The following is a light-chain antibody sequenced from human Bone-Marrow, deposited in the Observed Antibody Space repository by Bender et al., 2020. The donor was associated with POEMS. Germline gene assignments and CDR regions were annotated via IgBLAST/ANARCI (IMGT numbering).Light chain of an antibody. CDR3: CSYADNSVWV. V-gene: IGLV2-23*01. CDR1: SSDVGSYNL. J-gene: IGLJ3*02. CDR2: EGN. Sequence: QSALTQPASVSGSPGQSITVSCTGTSSDVGSYNLVSWYQQHPGKAPKLMIYEGNKRPSGVSNRFSGSKSDNTASLTISGLQAEDEADFYCCSYADNSVWVFGGGTKLTVL.